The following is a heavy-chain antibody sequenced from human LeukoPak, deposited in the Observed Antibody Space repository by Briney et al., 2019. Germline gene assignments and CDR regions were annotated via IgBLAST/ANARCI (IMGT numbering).Heavy chain of an antibody. Sequence: GGSLRLSCAVSGFTFSSYAMSWVRQAPGKGLEWVSAISGSGGSTYYADSVKGRFTISRDNSKNTLYLQMNSLRAEDTAVYYCAKDSPSSGWYIEVDYWGQGTLVTVSS. J-gene: IGHJ4*02. V-gene: IGHV3-23*01. CDR1: GFTFSSYA. CDR2: ISGSGGST. CDR3: AKDSPSSGWYIEVDY. D-gene: IGHD6-19*01.